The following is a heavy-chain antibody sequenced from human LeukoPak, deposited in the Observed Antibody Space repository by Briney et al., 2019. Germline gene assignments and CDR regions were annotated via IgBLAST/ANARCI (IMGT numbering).Heavy chain of an antibody. CDR2: ISWNSGSI. J-gene: IGHJ4*02. V-gene: IGHV3-9*01. D-gene: IGHD2/OR15-2a*01. CDR1: GFTFDDYA. CDR3: ERPPHTPYTLVYYFDY. Sequence: GRSLRLSCAASGFTFDDYAMHWVRQAPGKGLEWVSGISWNSGSIGYADSVKGRFTISRDNAKNSLYLQMNSLRAEDTALYYCERPPHTPYTLVYYFDYWGQGTLVTVSS.